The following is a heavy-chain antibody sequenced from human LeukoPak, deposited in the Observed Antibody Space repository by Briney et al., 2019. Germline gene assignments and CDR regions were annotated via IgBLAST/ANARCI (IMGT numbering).Heavy chain of an antibody. J-gene: IGHJ5*02. CDR1: GFTVSSNY. CDR3: ARESLRFGELLSS. Sequence: PGGSLRLSCAASGFTVSSNYMSWVRQAPGKGLEWVSVIYSGGSTYYADSVKGRFTISRDNSKNTLYLQMNSLRAEDTAVYYCARESLRFGELLSSWGQGTLVTVSS. D-gene: IGHD3-10*01. CDR2: IYSGGST. V-gene: IGHV3-53*01.